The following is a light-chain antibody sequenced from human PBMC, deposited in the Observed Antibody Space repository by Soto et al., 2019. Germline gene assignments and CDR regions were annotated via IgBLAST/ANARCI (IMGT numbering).Light chain of an antibody. CDR2: DAS. V-gene: IGKV3-11*01. CDR1: QSVSSY. Sequence: EIVLTQSPATLSLSPGQRATFSCRASQSVSSYLAWYQQKPGQAPRLLIYDASNRATGIPARFSGSGSGTDFTLTISRLEPEDFAVYYCQQRSNWPPAFGGGTKGAMK. J-gene: IGKJ4*01. CDR3: QQRSNWPPA.